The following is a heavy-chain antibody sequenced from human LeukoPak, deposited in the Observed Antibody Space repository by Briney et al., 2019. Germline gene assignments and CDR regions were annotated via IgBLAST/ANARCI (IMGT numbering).Heavy chain of an antibody. J-gene: IGHJ4*02. V-gene: IGHV3-21*01. Sequence: PGGSLRLSCAASGFTFSSYSMNWVRQAPGKGLEWVSSISSSSSYIYYADSVKGRFTISRDNAKNSLYLQMNSLRAEDTAVYYCARDSTASQDNYYDSSGYPLHWGQGTLVTVSS. CDR3: ARDSTASQDNYYDSSGYPLH. CDR2: ISSSSSYI. CDR1: GFTFSSYS. D-gene: IGHD3-22*01.